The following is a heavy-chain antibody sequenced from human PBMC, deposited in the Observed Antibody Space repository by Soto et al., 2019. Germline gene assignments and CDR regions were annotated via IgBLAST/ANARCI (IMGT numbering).Heavy chain of an antibody. Sequence: PSETLSLTCTVSGGSITSGGSFWSWIRQHPGKGPGWIEFIGYSGATSYNPSLASRVTISADTYKSQFSLNLRSVTAADTAVYYCARGGASSKWFAPWGQGTLVTVSS. V-gene: IGHV4-31*03. D-gene: IGHD2-15*01. CDR2: IGYSGAT. CDR3: ARGGASSKWFAP. CDR1: GGSITSGGSF. J-gene: IGHJ5*02.